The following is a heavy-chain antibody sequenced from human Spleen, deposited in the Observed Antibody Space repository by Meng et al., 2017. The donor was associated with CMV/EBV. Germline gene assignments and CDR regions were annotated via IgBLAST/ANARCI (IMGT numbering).Heavy chain of an antibody. V-gene: IGHV4-61*01. CDR2: IYYSGST. D-gene: IGHD6-13*01. J-gene: IGHJ4*02. Sequence: SETLSLTCTVSGGSVSSGSYYWSWIRQPPGKGLEWIGYIYYSGSTNYNPSLKSRVTISVDTSKNQFSLKLSSVTAADTAVYYCARVRGYSSSWYGDYWGQGTLVTVSS. CDR1: GGSVSSGSYY. CDR3: ARVRGYSSSWYGDY.